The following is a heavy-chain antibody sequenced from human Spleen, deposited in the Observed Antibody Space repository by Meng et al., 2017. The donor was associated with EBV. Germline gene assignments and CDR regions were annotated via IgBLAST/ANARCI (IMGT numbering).Heavy chain of an antibody. J-gene: IGHJ4*02. CDR1: GGSFSGHY. CDR3: ARGYCSGGSCYSDY. D-gene: IGHD2-15*01. V-gene: IGHV4-34*02. Sequence: QAQLQQWGAGLLKPSETLSLTCAVYGGSFSGHYWTWIRQPPGKGLEWIGEINHSGSTNYNPSLKSRVTISVDTSKNQFSLKLSSVTAADTAVYYCARGYCSGGSCYSDYWGQGTLVTVSS. CDR2: INHSGST.